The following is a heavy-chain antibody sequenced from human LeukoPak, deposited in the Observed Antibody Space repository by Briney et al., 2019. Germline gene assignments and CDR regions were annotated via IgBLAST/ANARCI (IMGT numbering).Heavy chain of an antibody. V-gene: IGHV5-51*01. CDR3: ARRDHYSCYDGLSFGY. CDR2: IYPGDSDT. Sequence: HGESLKISCKGSGYSFTSYWIGWVRQMPGKGLEWMGIIYPGDSDTRYSPSFQGQVTISADKSISTAYLQWSSLKASDTAMYYCARRDHYSCYDGLSFGYWGQGTLVTVSS. D-gene: IGHD5-12*01. J-gene: IGHJ4*02. CDR1: GYSFTSYW.